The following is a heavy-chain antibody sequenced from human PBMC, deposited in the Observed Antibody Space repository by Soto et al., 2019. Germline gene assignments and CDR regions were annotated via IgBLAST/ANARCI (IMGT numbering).Heavy chain of an antibody. D-gene: IGHD3-3*01. CDR2: MNPNSGNT. Sequence: ASVKVSCKASGYTFTSYDINWVRQATGQGLEWMGWMNPNSGNTGYAQKFQGRVTMTRNTSISTAYMELSSLRSEDTAVYYCAKRYYDFWSGHYYFDYWGQGTLVTVSS. V-gene: IGHV1-8*01. J-gene: IGHJ4*02. CDR3: AKRYYDFWSGHYYFDY. CDR1: GYTFTSYD.